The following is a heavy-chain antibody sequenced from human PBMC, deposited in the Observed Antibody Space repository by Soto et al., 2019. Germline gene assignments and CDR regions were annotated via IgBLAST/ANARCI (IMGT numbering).Heavy chain of an antibody. J-gene: IGHJ4*02. Sequence: GGSLRLSCAASGFTFSSYAMSWVRQAPGKGLEWVSAISGSGGSTYYADSVKGRFTISRDNSKNTLYLQMNSLRAEDTAVYYCAKMRGLEGWRHNYDILTGYLYFDYWGQGTLVTVSS. CDR1: GFTFSSYA. D-gene: IGHD3-9*01. CDR2: ISGSGGST. V-gene: IGHV3-23*01. CDR3: AKMRGLEGWRHNYDILTGYLYFDY.